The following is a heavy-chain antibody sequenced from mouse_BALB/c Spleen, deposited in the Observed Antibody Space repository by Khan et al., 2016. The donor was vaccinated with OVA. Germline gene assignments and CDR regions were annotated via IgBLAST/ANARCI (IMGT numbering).Heavy chain of an antibody. Sequence: VQLVESGPGLVQPSQSLSITCTVSGFSLTTYGVHWVRQSLGKGLEWLGVIWSGGSTDYNAAFISRLSISKDSSKSQVFFKMNSLQVNDTAIYYCARNYDYDEGLAYWGQGTLVTVSA. CDR2: IWSGGST. CDR1: GFSLTTYG. D-gene: IGHD2-4*01. CDR3: ARNYDYDEGLAY. V-gene: IGHV2-2*02. J-gene: IGHJ3*01.